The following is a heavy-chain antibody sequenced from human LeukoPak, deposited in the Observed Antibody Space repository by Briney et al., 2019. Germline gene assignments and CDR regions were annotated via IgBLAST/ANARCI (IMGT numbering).Heavy chain of an antibody. J-gene: IGHJ5*02. CDR3: ARPLMYYYGSETYFWFDP. D-gene: IGHD3-10*01. V-gene: IGHV6-1*01. CDR2: TYYRSKWFH. Sequence: SQTLSLTCAISGGSVSSTSATWNWIRQSASRGLEWLGRTYYRSKWFHDYAASVKSRITIKADTSKNQFSLLLSSVTPDDTAVYYCARPLMYYYGSETYFWFDPWGQGTLVTVSS. CDR1: GGSVSSTSAT.